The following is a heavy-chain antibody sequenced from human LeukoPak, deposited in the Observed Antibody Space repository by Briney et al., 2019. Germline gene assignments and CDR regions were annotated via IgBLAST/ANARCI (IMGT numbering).Heavy chain of an antibody. V-gene: IGHV3-30-3*01. Sequence: GGSLRLSCAASGFTFSSYAMHWVRQAPGKGLEWVAVISYDGSNKYYADSVKGRFTISRDNSKNTLYLQMNSLRAEDTAVYYCAREAITMVRGAKFDYWGQGTLVTVSS. J-gene: IGHJ4*02. D-gene: IGHD3-10*01. CDR2: ISYDGSNK. CDR3: AREAITMVRGAKFDY. CDR1: GFTFSSYA.